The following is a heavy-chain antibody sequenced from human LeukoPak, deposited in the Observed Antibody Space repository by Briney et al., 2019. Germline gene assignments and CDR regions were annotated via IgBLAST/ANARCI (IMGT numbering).Heavy chain of an antibody. V-gene: IGHV3-48*01. CDR3: ARDPVGYDYVWGSSYYFDY. J-gene: IGHJ4*02. D-gene: IGHD3-16*01. CDR1: GFTFSSYS. Sequence: GGSLRLSCAASGFTFSSYSMNWVRQAPGKGLEWVSYISSSSSSTIYYADSVKGRFTISRDNAKNSLYLQMNSLRAEDTAVYYCARDPVGYDYVWGSSYYFDYWGQGTLVTVSS. CDR2: ISSSSSSTI.